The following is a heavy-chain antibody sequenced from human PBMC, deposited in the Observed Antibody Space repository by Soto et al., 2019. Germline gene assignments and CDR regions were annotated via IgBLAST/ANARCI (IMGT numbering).Heavy chain of an antibody. CDR2: IYHSGST. CDR3: ARASNYDILTGPPRGFDY. J-gene: IGHJ4*02. CDR1: GGSISSSNW. Sequence: SETLSLTCAVSGGSISSSNWWSWVRQPPGKGLEWIGEIYHSGSTNYNPSLKSRVTISVDKSKNQFSLKLSSVTAADTAVYYCARASNYDILTGPPRGFDYWGQGTLVTVS. D-gene: IGHD3-9*01. V-gene: IGHV4-4*02.